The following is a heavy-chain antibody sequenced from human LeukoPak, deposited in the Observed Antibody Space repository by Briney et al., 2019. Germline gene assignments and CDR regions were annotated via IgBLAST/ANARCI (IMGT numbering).Heavy chain of an antibody. D-gene: IGHD3-10*01. Sequence: PGGSLRLSCAASGFTVSSNYMSWVRQAPGKGLEWVSVIYSGGSTYYADSVKGRFTISRDNSKNTLYLQMNSLRAEDTAVYYCARDLGFGESMDPFDYWGQGTLVTVSS. CDR1: GFTVSSNY. J-gene: IGHJ4*02. CDR3: ARDLGFGESMDPFDY. CDR2: IYSGGST. V-gene: IGHV3-66*01.